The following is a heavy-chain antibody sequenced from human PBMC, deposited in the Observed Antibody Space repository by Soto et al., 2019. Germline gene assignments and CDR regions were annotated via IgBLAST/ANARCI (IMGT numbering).Heavy chain of an antibody. CDR2: VIPNLGVT. J-gene: IGHJ4*02. CDR3: ARDKGYCSDTSGPDFDY. CDR1: GGTLSSYT. V-gene: IGHV1-69*08. D-gene: IGHD2-15*01. Sequence: QVQLVQSGAEVKKPGSSVKVSCKASGGTLSSYTFSWVRQAPGQGLEWKGRVIPNLGVTNYAKKFQGRFTIVVDTSTSTAYMELNSLRYEDTAVYCCARDKGYCSDTSGPDFDYWGQGTLVTVSS.